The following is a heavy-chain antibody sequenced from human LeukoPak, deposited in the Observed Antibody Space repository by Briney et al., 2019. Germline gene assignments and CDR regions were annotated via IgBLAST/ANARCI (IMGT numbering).Heavy chain of an antibody. V-gene: IGHV6-1*01. J-gene: IGHJ4*02. Sequence: SQTLSLTCAVSGDSVSSNSAAWHWVRQSPSRGLEWLGRTYYKSKWYNDYALSVKSPITINPDTSENQFSLHLSSVTAADTAVYYCARLVVGPYYFDYWGQGTLVTVSS. CDR2: TYYKSKWYN. CDR1: GDSVSSNSAA. D-gene: IGHD2-15*01. CDR3: ARLVVGPYYFDY.